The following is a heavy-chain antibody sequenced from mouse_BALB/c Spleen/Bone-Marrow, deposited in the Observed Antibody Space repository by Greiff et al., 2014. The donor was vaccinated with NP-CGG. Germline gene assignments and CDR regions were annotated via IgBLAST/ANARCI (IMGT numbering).Heavy chain of an antibody. Sequence: VQLKESGAELVKPGASVKLSCTASGFNIKDTYMHWVKQRPEQGLEWIGRIDPANGNTKYDPKFQGKATITADTSSNTAYLQLSGLTSEDTAVYYCARYDYGVYFDYWGQGTTLTVSS. CDR3: ARYDYGVYFDY. CDR2: IDPANGNT. CDR1: GFNIKDTY. D-gene: IGHD2-4*01. J-gene: IGHJ2*01. V-gene: IGHV14-3*02.